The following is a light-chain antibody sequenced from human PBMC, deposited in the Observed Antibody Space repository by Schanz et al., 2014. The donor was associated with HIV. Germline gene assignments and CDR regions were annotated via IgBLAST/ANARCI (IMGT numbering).Light chain of an antibody. CDR1: QRLSSSY. J-gene: IGKJ2*02. CDR3: LQYDSDSWT. Sequence: EIVLTQSPGTLSLSPGGRATLSCGASQRLSSSYLAWYQQKRDQPPRLVIYATSTRAAGIPDRFSGTGSGTDFTLTISSLEPDDFATYFCLQYDSDSWTFGQGTKLEIQ. V-gene: IGKV3-20*01. CDR2: ATS.